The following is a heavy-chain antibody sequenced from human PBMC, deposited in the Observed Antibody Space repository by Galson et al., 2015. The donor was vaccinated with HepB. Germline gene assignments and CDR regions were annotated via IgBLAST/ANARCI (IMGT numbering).Heavy chain of an antibody. CDR3: ARIPNSSGYYYFDY. V-gene: IGHV1-3*01. Sequence: SVKVSCKASGYTFTSYAMHWVRQAPGQRLEWMGWINAGNGNTKYSQKFQGRVTITRDTSASTAYMELSSLRSEDTAVYYCARIPNSSGYYYFDYWGQGTLVTVSS. D-gene: IGHD3-22*01. CDR1: GYTFTSYA. CDR2: INAGNGNT. J-gene: IGHJ4*02.